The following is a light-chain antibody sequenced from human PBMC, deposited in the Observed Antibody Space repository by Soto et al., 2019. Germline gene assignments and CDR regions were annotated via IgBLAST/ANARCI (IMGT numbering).Light chain of an antibody. J-gene: IGKJ1*01. CDR3: LQDYSWPWT. CDR1: QDVRTY. CDR2: GAF. V-gene: IGKV1-6*01. Sequence: AIQMTQSPSSLSASVGDRLTITCRASQDVRTYVGWYQQKPGKAPKFLIYGAFSLETGIPSRFSGSGYGTEFTLTINSLLPEDFATYFCLQDYSWPWTFGQGTKVE.